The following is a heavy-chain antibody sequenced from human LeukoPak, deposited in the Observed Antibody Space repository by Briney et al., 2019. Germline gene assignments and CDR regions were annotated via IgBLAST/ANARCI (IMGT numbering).Heavy chain of an antibody. CDR2: ITSSSSYI. J-gene: IGHJ6*03. CDR3: ARDPYSGSYGDYYYYYMDV. Sequence: PGGSLRLSCAASGFTFSNYAMSWVRQAPGKGLEWVSSITSSSSYIYYADSVKGRFTISRDNAKNSLYLQMNSLRDEDTAVYYCARDPYSGSYGDYYYYYMDVWGKGTTVTISS. D-gene: IGHD1-26*01. CDR1: GFTFSNYA. V-gene: IGHV3-21*01.